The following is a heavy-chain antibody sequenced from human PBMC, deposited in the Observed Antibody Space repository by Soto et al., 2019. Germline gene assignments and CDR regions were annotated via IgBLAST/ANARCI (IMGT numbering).Heavy chain of an antibody. CDR3: ARGTGGNWAAFDI. J-gene: IGHJ3*02. Sequence: ASVKVSCKASGYTFTNSGISWVRQAPGQGLEWMGWISTDNGNTNYVQKLQGRVTMTTDTSTSTAYMELRSLRSDDTAVYYCARGTGGNWAAFDIWGQGTMVTVSS. V-gene: IGHV1-18*01. CDR1: GYTFTNSG. CDR2: ISTDNGNT. D-gene: IGHD2-15*01.